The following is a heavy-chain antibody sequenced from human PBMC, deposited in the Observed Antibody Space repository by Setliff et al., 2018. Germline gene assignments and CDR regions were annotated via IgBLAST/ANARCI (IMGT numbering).Heavy chain of an antibody. CDR3: ARGGAGLDY. CDR2: ISANNGNT. CDR1: GHTFSSFSNYG. V-gene: IGHV1-18*01. J-gene: IGHJ4*02. Sequence: ASVKVSCKASGHTFSSFSNYGISWVRQAPGQGLEWMGWISANNGNTNYAQKFQGRVTMTTDTSTSTAYMELRSLRSDDTAVYYCARGGAGLDYWGQGTLVTVSS.